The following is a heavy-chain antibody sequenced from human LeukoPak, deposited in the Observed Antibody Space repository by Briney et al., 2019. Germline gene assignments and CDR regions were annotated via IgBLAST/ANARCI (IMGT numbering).Heavy chain of an antibody. CDR1: GFTFSSYA. J-gene: IGHJ4*02. CDR3: AKIDDYYDSIGLVY. Sequence: GGSLRLSCAASGFTFSSYAMSWVRQAPGKGLEWVSAISGSGGSTYYADSVKGRFTISRDNSKNTLYLQMTSLRAEDTAVYYCAKIDDYYDSIGLVYWGQGTLVTVSS. D-gene: IGHD3-22*01. V-gene: IGHV3-23*01. CDR2: ISGSGGST.